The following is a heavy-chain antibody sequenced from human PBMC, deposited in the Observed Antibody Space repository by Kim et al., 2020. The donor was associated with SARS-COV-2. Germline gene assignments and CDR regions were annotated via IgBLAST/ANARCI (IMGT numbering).Heavy chain of an antibody. Sequence: GGSLRLSCVASGFTFNDYAMHWVRQAPGKGLEWVSSVSWDGTTLAYADSVMGRFTISRDNAKTSLFLQMDSLRPGDTALYYCAKDTSAYYFYAMDVWGQG. CDR2: VSWDGTTL. V-gene: IGHV3-9*01. J-gene: IGHJ6*02. CDR3: AKDTSAYYFYAMDV. CDR1: GFTFNDYA. D-gene: IGHD3-3*01.